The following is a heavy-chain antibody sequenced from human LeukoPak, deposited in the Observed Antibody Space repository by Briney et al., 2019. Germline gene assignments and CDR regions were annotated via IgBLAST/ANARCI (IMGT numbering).Heavy chain of an antibody. CDR2: MIGSGSST. J-gene: IGHJ4*02. V-gene: IGHV3-23*01. D-gene: IGHD6-19*01. CDR3: AKDEPHNSGWVPFDS. Sequence: PGGSLRLSCAASGFTFSNHAMSWVRQAPGKGLEWVSAMIGSGSSTSYAGSVKGRFTISRDNAKNTLFLQMNSLRAEDTAVYYCAKDEPHNSGWVPFDSWGQGTLVIVSS. CDR1: GFTFSNHA.